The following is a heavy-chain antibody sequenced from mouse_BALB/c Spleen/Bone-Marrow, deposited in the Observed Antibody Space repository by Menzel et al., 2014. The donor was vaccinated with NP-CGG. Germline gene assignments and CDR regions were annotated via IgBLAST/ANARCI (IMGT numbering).Heavy chain of an antibody. CDR1: GYTFTSYY. Sequence: VQLQQSGPELVKPGASVKMSCKASGYTFTSYYIHWVKRRPGQGLEWIGWIYPGDGSTKYNEKFKGKTTLTADKSSSTAYMLLSSLTSEDSAIYFCARGDYYYGSSRAWFAYWGQGTLVTVSA. CDR3: ARGDYYYGSSRAWFAY. D-gene: IGHD1-1*01. J-gene: IGHJ3*01. CDR2: IYPGDGST. V-gene: IGHV1S56*01.